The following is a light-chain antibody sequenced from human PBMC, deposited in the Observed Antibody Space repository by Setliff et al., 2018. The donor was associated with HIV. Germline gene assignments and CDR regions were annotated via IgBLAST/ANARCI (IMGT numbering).Light chain of an antibody. CDR3: QSFDSSRNIWV. CDR2: VNN. CDR1: ISNIGAGYD. V-gene: IGLV1-40*01. J-gene: IGLJ3*02. Sequence: QSALTQPPSVSGAPGQKVTISCIGRISNIGAGYDVHWYQHVAGTAPKLLISVNNNRPSGVPERSSGSKSDTSASLAITGLQAEDEADYYCQSFDSSRNIWVFGGGTKVTVL.